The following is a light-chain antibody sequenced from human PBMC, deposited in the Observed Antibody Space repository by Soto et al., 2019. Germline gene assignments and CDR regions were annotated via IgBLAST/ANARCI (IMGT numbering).Light chain of an antibody. J-gene: IGKJ2*01. CDR3: QQCGSSPHT. Sequence: EIVLTQSPGTLSLSPGERATLSCRASQSVGSNCVMWYHQKPGQAPRLLIYAASNRATGIPDRFSSSGSGTDFPLSISILEPEDFAVYYCQQCGSSPHTFGQGTKLEIK. CDR2: AAS. V-gene: IGKV3-20*01. CDR1: QSVGSNC.